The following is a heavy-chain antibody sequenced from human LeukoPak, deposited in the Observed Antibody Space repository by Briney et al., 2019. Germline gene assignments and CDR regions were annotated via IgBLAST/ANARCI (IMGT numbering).Heavy chain of an antibody. J-gene: IGHJ3*02. CDR3: ARDLESSGWYWGHAFDI. D-gene: IGHD6-19*01. V-gene: IGHV1-69*04. Sequence: ASVKVSCKASGGTFSSYAISWVRQAPGQGLEWMGRIIPILGIANYAQKFQGRVTITADKSTSTAYMELSSLRSEDTAVYYCARDLESSGWYWGHAFDIWAQGTMVTVSS. CDR2: IIPILGIA. CDR1: GGTFSSYA.